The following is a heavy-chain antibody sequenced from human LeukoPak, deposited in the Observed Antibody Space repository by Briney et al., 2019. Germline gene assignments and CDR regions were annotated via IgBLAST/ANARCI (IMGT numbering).Heavy chain of an antibody. J-gene: IGHJ4*02. CDR3: ARFSWGCSTASCYLTN. CDR2: IYYTGTT. Sequence: SETLSLTCTVGGGSLSGHYWGWIRQPPGKGLELVGHIYYTGTTFYNPSLNSRVTITLDTSRNHFSLRLTSVTAADTAVYYCARFSWGCSTASCYLTNWGQGALVTVSS. D-gene: IGHD2-2*01. V-gene: IGHV4-59*11. CDR1: GGSLSGHY.